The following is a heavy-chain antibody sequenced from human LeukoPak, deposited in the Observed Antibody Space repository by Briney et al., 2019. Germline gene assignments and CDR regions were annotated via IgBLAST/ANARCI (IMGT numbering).Heavy chain of an antibody. Sequence: QSGGSLRLSCAASGFTFSSYEMNWVRQAPGKGLEWVSYISSSGSTIYYADSVKGRFTISRDNAKNSLYLQMNSLRAEDTAVYYCARGRADYYDSSTQGYWGQGTLVTVSS. CDR3: ARGRADYYDSSTQGY. V-gene: IGHV3-48*03. J-gene: IGHJ4*02. CDR2: ISSSGSTI. CDR1: GFTFSSYE. D-gene: IGHD3-22*01.